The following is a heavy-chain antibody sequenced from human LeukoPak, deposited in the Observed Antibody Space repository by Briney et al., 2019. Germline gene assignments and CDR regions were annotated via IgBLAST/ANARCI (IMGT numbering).Heavy chain of an antibody. CDR1: GGSISSGDYY. D-gene: IGHD3-10*01. CDR3: AREFPYGSGSYFNDY. J-gene: IGHJ4*02. V-gene: IGHV4-30-4*08. CDR2: IYYSGST. Sequence: SETLSLTCTVSGGSISSGDYYWSWIRQPSGKGLEWIGYIYYSGSTYYNPSLKSRVTISVDTSKNQFSLKLSSVTAADTAVYFCAREFPYGSGSYFNDYWGQGTLVTVSS.